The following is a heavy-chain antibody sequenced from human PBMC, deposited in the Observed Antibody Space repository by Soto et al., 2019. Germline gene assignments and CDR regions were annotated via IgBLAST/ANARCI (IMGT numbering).Heavy chain of an antibody. CDR2: VYNTGGT. J-gene: IGHJ6*02. CDR3: VRQGIGNLHGLVDV. Sequence: QVQLQQSGPGLVKPSETLSLTCTVSSGPSCSHNWVWIRQSPGRGLEWIGYVYNTGGTSYNPSLKSRVTISADTSANHISLTLSSVTAADTAIYYCVRQGIGNLHGLVDVWGQGTTVSVSS. D-gene: IGHD1-1*01. V-gene: IGHV4-59*08. CDR1: SGPSCSHN.